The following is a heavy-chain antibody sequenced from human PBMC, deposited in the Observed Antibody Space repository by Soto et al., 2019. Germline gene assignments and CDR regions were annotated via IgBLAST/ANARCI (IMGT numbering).Heavy chain of an antibody. D-gene: IGHD2-15*01. V-gene: IGHV4-34*01. Sequence: SETLSLTCAVYGGSFSGYPWIWIRQPPGKGLEWIAEISHSGSTNYNPSLKSRVTISVGSSKTKFTLKLSSVTAVDTAVYYCARVVVRYYYYYYGMDVWGQGTTVTVSS. J-gene: IGHJ6*02. CDR2: ISHSGST. CDR3: ARVVVRYYYYYYGMDV. CDR1: GGSFSGYP.